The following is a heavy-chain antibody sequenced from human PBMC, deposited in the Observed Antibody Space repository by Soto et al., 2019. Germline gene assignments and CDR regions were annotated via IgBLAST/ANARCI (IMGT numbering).Heavy chain of an antibody. Sequence: SLRLSCAASGFTFSSYGMHWVRQAPGKGLEWVAVISYDGSNKYYADSVKGRFTISRDNSKNTLYLQMNSLRAEDTAVYYCAKERLGYCISTSCDYYGMDVWGLGTTVTVSS. J-gene: IGHJ6*02. CDR2: ISYDGSNK. V-gene: IGHV3-30*18. D-gene: IGHD2-2*01. CDR1: GFTFSSYG. CDR3: AKERLGYCISTSCDYYGMDV.